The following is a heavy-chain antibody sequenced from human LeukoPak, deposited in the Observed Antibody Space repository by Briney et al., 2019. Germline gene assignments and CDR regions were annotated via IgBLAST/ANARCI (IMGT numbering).Heavy chain of an antibody. V-gene: IGHV3-21*01. CDR1: GFPFSSYS. CDR2: ISSSSSYI. Sequence: GGSLRLSCAASGFPFSSYSMNWVRQAPGKGLEWVSSISSSSSYIYYADSVKGRFTISRDNAKNSLYLQMNSLRAEDTAVYYCAREGDYDAFDIWGQGTMVTVCS. D-gene: IGHD4-17*01. J-gene: IGHJ3*02. CDR3: AREGDYDAFDI.